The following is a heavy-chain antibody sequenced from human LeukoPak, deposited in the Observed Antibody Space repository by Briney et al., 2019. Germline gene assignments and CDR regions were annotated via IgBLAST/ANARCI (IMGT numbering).Heavy chain of an antibody. J-gene: IGHJ5*02. CDR3: ARSTWPSNGRLSP. Sequence: SETLSLTCTVSGGSISSGSYYWSWIRQPAGKGLEWIGRIYTSGSTNYNPSLKSRVTISVDTSKNQFSLKLSSVTAADTAIYYRARSTWPSNGRLSPWGQGTLVTVSS. D-gene: IGHD2/OR15-2a*01. CDR1: GGSISSGSYY. V-gene: IGHV4-61*02. CDR2: IYTSGST.